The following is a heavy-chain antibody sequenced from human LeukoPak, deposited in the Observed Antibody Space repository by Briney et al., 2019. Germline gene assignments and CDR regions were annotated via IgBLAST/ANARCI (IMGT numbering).Heavy chain of an antibody. Sequence: ASVSVSCNASGYSFTVYYIHWVRQPPGQGLEWMGWISSLGGDTRYAQKFQGRVTMTRNTSIHPAEMGLSGLTSDGPGVFYCAGGREIHGGSDTKLDDYWGQGTLVTVSS. D-gene: IGHD3-16*01. CDR2: ISSLGGDT. CDR3: AGGREIHGGSDTKLDDY. J-gene: IGHJ4*02. V-gene: IGHV1-2*02. CDR1: GYSFTVYY.